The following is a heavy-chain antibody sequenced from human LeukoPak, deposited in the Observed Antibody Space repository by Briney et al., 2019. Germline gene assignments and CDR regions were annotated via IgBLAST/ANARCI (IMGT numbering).Heavy chain of an antibody. CDR3: ARADRLDGAPYLIGP. D-gene: IGHD2-21*01. Sequence: GASVKLSCKTSGYAFIDYYLHWVRQAPGQGLEWMGWINPDSGGTSSAQKFQGRFTMTRDTSITTVYMEVAWLTSEDTAIYYCARADRLDGAPYLIGPWGQGTLVTVSS. CDR1: GYAFIDYY. CDR2: INPDSGGT. V-gene: IGHV1-2*02. J-gene: IGHJ5*02.